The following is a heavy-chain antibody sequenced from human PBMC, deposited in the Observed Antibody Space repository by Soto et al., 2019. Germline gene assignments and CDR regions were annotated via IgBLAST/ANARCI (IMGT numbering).Heavy chain of an antibody. CDR1: GFTFSSYS. CDR3: ARYEDDSSGSLPFDP. J-gene: IGHJ5*02. D-gene: IGHD3-22*01. CDR2: ISSSSSYI. Sequence: PGGSLILSCAASGFTFSSYSMNWVRQAPGKGLEWVSSISSSSSYIYYADSVKGRFTISRDNAKNSLYLQMNSLRAEDTAVYYCARYEDDSSGSLPFDPWGQGTLVTVSS. V-gene: IGHV3-21*01.